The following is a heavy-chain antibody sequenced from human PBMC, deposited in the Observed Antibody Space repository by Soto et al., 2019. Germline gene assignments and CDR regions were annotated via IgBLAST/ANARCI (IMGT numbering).Heavy chain of an antibody. D-gene: IGHD2-15*01. CDR2: IYPGDSDT. CDR3: ARTDRVSCSGGSCYYYYYGMDV. V-gene: IGHV5-51*01. CDR1: GYSFTSYW. Sequence: PGESLKISCKGSGYSFTSYWIGWVRQMPGKGLEWMGIIYPGDSDTRYSPSFQGQVTISADKSISTAYLQWSSLKASDTAMYYCARTDRVSCSGGSCYYYYYGMDVWGQGTTVTVS. J-gene: IGHJ6*01.